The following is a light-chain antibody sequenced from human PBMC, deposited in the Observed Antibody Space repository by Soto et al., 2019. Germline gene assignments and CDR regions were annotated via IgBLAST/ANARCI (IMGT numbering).Light chain of an antibody. CDR3: QQSYSTPRT. J-gene: IGKJ4*01. Sequence: DIQMTQSPSSLSASVGDRVTITCRARQSISSYLNWYQQKPGKAPKLLIYAASSLQSGVPSRFSGSGSGTDFTLTICCLQTEDFATYYCQQSYSTPRTFGGGTKVDIK. V-gene: IGKV1-39*01. CDR1: QSISSY. CDR2: AAS.